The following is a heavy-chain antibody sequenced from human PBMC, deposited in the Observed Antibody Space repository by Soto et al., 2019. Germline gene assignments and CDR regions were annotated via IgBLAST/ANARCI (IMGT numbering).Heavy chain of an antibody. J-gene: IGHJ3*02. V-gene: IGHV1-18*01. Sequence: ASVKVSCKASGYTFTSYGISWVRQAPGQGLEWMGWISAYNGNTNYAQKLQGRVTMTTDTSTSTAYMELRSLRSDDTAVYYCARDHIVVVVGKLETPHQEIGDAFDIWGQGTMVTVSS. CDR2: ISAYNGNT. CDR3: ARDHIVVVVGKLETPHQEIGDAFDI. D-gene: IGHD2-15*01. CDR1: GYTFTSYG.